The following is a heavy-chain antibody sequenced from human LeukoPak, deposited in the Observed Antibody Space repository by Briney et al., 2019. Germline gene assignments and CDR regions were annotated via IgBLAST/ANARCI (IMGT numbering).Heavy chain of an antibody. CDR3: ARVLSPLRFLEWLSADDAFDI. J-gene: IGHJ3*02. CDR1: SYTFTNYA. V-gene: IGHV1-2*02. D-gene: IGHD3-3*01. Sequence: ASVKVSCKASSYTFTNYAFTWVRQAPGQGLEWMGWINPNSGGTNYAQKFQGRVTMTRDTSISTAYMELSRLRSDDTAVYYCARVLSPLRFLEWLSADDAFDIWGQGTMVTVSS. CDR2: INPNSGGT.